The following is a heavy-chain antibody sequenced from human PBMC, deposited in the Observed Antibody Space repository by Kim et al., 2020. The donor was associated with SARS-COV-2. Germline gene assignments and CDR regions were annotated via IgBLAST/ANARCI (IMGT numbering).Heavy chain of an antibody. V-gene: IGHV4-34*01. J-gene: IGHJ4*02. Sequence: SETLSLTCAVYGGSFSNYYWSWIRQSPGKGLEWIGEINHSGSTNYNPSLKSRVTISVDTSKNQFSLQLSSVTAADTAVYYCARIEVFDFDYWGQGTLVT. CDR2: INHSGST. CDR1: GGSFSNYY. D-gene: IGHD2-21*01. CDR3: ARIEVFDFDY.